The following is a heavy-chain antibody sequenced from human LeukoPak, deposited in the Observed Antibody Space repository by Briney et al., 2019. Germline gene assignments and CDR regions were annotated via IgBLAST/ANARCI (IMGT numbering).Heavy chain of an antibody. CDR2: ISTSSSYI. D-gene: IGHD3/OR15-3a*01. Sequence: GGSLRLSCAASRFIFSSYSMNWVRQAPGKGLEWVSSISTSSSYIYYADSVRGRFTMSRDNAKNSLYLQMNSLIAEDTAVYYCARDSVIYGYWGQGTLVTVSS. CDR1: RFIFSSYS. CDR3: ARDSVIYGY. V-gene: IGHV3-21*01. J-gene: IGHJ4*02.